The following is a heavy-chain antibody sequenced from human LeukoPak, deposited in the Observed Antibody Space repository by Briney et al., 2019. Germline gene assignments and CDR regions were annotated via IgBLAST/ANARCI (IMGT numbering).Heavy chain of an antibody. J-gene: IGHJ4*02. CDR2: ISYSGST. Sequence: SETLSLTCTVSGGSISSSSYYWGWIRQPPGKGLEWIGSISYSGSTYYNPSLKSLVTISVDTSKNQFSLNLSSVTAADTAVYYCARHDIIAVAFSYWGQGTLVTVSS. CDR1: GGSISSSSYY. V-gene: IGHV4-39*01. D-gene: IGHD6-19*01. CDR3: ARHDIIAVAFSY.